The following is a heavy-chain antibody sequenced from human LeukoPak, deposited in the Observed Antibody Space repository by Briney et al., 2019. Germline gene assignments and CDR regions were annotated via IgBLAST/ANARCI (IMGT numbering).Heavy chain of an antibody. CDR3: VRDFRSADY. CDR2: ICPGGTIT. V-gene: IGHV3-74*01. Sequence: GGSLRASCTASGFTFSNYCMHWVRQTPGKGLIWVSRICPGGTITNYADSVKGRFTISRDDAKNMMFLQMNSLRADGTAVYYCVRDFRSADYWGQGILVTVSS. CDR1: GFTFSNYC. J-gene: IGHJ4*02.